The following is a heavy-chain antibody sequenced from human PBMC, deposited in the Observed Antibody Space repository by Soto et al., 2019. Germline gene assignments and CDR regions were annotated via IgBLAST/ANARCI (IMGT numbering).Heavy chain of an antibody. CDR2: ISSGGSTI. Sequence: EVQLVESGGGLVQPGGSLRLSCAASGFTFSSYSMNWVRQAPGKGLEWVSYISSGGSTIYYADSVKGRFTVSRDNAKNPLYLQMNSLRAEDTAVYYCARVTVAASYRLDYWGQGTLVTVSS. CDR1: GFTFSSYS. J-gene: IGHJ4*02. CDR3: ARVTVAASYRLDY. D-gene: IGHD3-16*02. V-gene: IGHV3-48*01.